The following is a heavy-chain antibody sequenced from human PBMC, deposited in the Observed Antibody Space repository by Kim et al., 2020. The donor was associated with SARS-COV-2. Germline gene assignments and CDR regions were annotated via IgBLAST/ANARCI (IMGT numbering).Heavy chain of an antibody. V-gene: IGHV1-58*01. CDR1: GFTFTSSA. CDR2: IVVGSGNT. Sequence: SVKVSCKASGFTFTSSAVQWVRQARGQRLEWIGWIVVGSGNTNYAQKFQERVTITRDMSTSTAYMELSSLRSEDTAVYYCAAVIGTIAVSTGDYFDYWGQGTLVTVSS. CDR3: AAVIGTIAVSTGDYFDY. J-gene: IGHJ4*02. D-gene: IGHD2-15*01.